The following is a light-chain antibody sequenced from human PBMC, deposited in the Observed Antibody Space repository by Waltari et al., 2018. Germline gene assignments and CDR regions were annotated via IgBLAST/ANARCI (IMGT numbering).Light chain of an antibody. CDR3: QVWDDVTNSGV. CDR1: DIESKS. Sequence: SYVLTQPPSVSVDPGKTARLTCGGDDIESKSVNWYQQKPGQAPVLLMFYDNDRPSEIPARFSGSNSGNTATLTITWVEAGDEADYHCQVWDDVTNSGVFGGGTKLTVL. V-gene: IGLV3-21*04. J-gene: IGLJ2*01. CDR2: YDN.